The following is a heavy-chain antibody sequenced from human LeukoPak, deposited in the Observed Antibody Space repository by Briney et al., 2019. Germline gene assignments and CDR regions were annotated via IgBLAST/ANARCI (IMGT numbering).Heavy chain of an antibody. Sequence: PGGSLRLSCAASGFTFSSYWMSWVRQAPGKGLEWVANIKQDGSEKYYVDSVKGRFTISRDNAKNSLYLQMNSLRAEDTAVYYCASVKVKGAGYSTGWFDPWGQGTLVTVSS. CDR1: GFTFSSYW. J-gene: IGHJ5*02. CDR2: IKQDGSEK. V-gene: IGHV3-7*01. CDR3: ASVKVKGAGYSTGWFDP. D-gene: IGHD3-9*01.